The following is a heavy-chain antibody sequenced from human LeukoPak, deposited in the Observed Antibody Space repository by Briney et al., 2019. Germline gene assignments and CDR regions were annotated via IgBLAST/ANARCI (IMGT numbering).Heavy chain of an antibody. CDR3: ARVTAGTMTSYYYYYMDV. CDR1: GFTFSSYS. V-gene: IGHV3-21*01. D-gene: IGHD6-13*01. CDR2: ISSSSSYI. J-gene: IGHJ6*03. Sequence: GGSLRLSCAASGFTFSSYSMNWVRQAPGKGLEWVSSISSSSSYIYYADSVKGRFTISRDNAKNSLYLQMNSLRAEDTAVYYCARVTAGTMTSYYYYYMDVWGKGTTVTVSS.